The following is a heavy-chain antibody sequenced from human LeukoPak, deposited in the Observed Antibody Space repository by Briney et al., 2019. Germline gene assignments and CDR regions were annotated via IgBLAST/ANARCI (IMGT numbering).Heavy chain of an antibody. D-gene: IGHD3-22*01. J-gene: IGHJ4*02. Sequence: SEALSLTCTVSGASIISDTYYWGWIRQPPGKGLEWIGSIYYSGSTYYSPSLKSRVTMSVDTSTNQFSLKLISVTAADTALYYCARNFYASSGYYLDDFYFDFWGQGTLVTVSS. CDR2: IYYSGST. CDR3: ARNFYASSGYYLDDFYFDF. CDR1: GASIISDTYY. V-gene: IGHV4-39*07.